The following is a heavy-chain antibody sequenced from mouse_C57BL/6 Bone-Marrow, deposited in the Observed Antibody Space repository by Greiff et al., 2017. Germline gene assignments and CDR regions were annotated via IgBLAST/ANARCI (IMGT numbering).Heavy chain of an antibody. CDR2: IDTSDSYT. V-gene: IGHV1-50*01. D-gene: IGHD2-1*01. Sequence: QVQLMQPGAEFVKPGASVKLSCKASGYTFTSYWMQWVQQRPGQGLEWIGEIDTSDSYTNYTQKFKGRATLTVDTTSSTAYLQLSSLTSEDSAVYYCAREDYGNCGFAYWGQGTLVTVSA. CDR1: GYTFTSYW. J-gene: IGHJ3*01. CDR3: AREDYGNCGFAY.